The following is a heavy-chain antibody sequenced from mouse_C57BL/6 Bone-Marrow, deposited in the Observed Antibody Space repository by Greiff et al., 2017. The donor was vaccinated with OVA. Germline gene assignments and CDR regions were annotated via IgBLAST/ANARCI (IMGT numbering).Heavy chain of an antibody. CDR3: ARVDYYGSSYGFAY. Sequence: QVQLQQPGAELVMPGASVKLSCKASGYTFTSYWMHWVKQRPGQGLEWIGEIDPSDSYTNYNQKFKGKSTLTVDKSSSTAYMQLRSLTSEDSAVYYCARVDYYGSSYGFAYWGQGTLVTVSA. D-gene: IGHD1-1*01. V-gene: IGHV1-69*01. CDR2: IDPSDSYT. CDR1: GYTFTSYW. J-gene: IGHJ3*01.